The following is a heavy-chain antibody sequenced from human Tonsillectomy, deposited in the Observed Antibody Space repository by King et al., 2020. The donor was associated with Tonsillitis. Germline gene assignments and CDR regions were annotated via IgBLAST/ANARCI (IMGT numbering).Heavy chain of an antibody. CDR2: IYPGDSDT. CDR3: ARRGIAVAGSGPYYFDY. CDR1: GYTFTSYW. D-gene: IGHD6-19*01. V-gene: IGHV5-51*01. J-gene: IGHJ4*02. Sequence: VQLVQSGAEVKKPGESLKISCKGSGYTFTSYWIGWVRQMPGKGLEWMGIIYPGDSDTTYSPSFQGQVTISADKSISTAYLQWSSLKSSDTAMYYCARRGIAVAGSGPYYFDYWGQGTLVTVSS.